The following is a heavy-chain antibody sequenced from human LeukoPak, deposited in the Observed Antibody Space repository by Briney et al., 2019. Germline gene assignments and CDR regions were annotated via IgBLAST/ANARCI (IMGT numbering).Heavy chain of an antibody. Sequence: SETRSLTCAVSGGSISSGGYSWSWIRQPPGKGLEWIGYIYHSGSTYYNPSLKSRVTISVDRSKNQFSLKLSSVTAADTAVYYCGRVGSGVAFDYWGQGTLVTVSS. CDR3: GRVGSGVAFDY. D-gene: IGHD3-3*01. V-gene: IGHV4-30-2*01. CDR1: GGSISSGGYS. CDR2: IYHSGST. J-gene: IGHJ4*02.